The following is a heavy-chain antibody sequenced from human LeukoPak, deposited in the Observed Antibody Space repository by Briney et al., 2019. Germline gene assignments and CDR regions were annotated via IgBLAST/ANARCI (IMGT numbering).Heavy chain of an antibody. CDR2: ISSSSSYI. Sequence: GGSLRLSCAASGFTFSSYSMNWVRQAPGKGLEWVSSISSSSSYIYYADSVKGRFTISRDNAKNSLYLQMNSLRAEDTAVYYCARARITMVRGVMNYYGMDVWGRGSTVTVS. J-gene: IGHJ6*02. CDR1: GFTFSSYS. V-gene: IGHV3-21*01. D-gene: IGHD3-10*01. CDR3: ARARITMVRGVMNYYGMDV.